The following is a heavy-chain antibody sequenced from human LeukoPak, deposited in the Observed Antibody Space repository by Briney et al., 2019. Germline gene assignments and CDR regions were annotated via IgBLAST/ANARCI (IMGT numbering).Heavy chain of an antibody. CDR1: GFTFSSYA. D-gene: IGHD1-1*01. Sequence: GGSLRLSCAASGFTFSSYAMHWVRQAPGKGLEWVAVISYDGSNKYYADSVKGRFTISRDNSKNTLYLQMNSLRAEDTAVYYCARLPGGRQLNWGQGTLVTVSS. CDR2: ISYDGSNK. V-gene: IGHV3-30*04. J-gene: IGHJ4*02. CDR3: ARLPGGRQLN.